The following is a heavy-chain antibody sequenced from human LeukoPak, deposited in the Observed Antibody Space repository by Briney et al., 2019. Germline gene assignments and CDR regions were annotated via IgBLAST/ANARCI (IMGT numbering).Heavy chain of an antibody. CDR1: GFTVSSNY. CDR3: AREIYCSASSCTGGVFDI. CDR2: IYSGGST. D-gene: IGHD2-15*01. Sequence: GGSLRLSCAASGFTVSSNYMSWVRQAPGKGLEWVSVIYSGGSTYYSDSVKGRFTISRDNSKNTLYLQMNSLRVEDTAVYYCAREIYCSASSCTGGVFDIWGQGTMVTVSS. J-gene: IGHJ3*02. V-gene: IGHV3-53*01.